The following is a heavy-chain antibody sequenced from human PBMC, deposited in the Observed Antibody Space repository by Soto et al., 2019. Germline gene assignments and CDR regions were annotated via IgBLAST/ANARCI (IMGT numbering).Heavy chain of an antibody. J-gene: IGHJ4*02. CDR2: IIPILGIA. V-gene: IGHV1-69*08. Sequence: QVQLVQSGAEVKKPGSSVKVSCKASGGTFSSYTISWVRQAPGQGLEWMGRIIPILGIANYAQKFQGRVTITADKSTSTAYMELSSLRSEDTALYYCAREGDPGEVWYFDYWGQGTLVTVSS. CDR3: AREGDPGEVWYFDY. D-gene: IGHD3-16*01. CDR1: GGTFSSYT.